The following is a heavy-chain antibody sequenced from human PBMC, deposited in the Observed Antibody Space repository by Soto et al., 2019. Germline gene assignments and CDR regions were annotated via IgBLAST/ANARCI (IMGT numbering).Heavy chain of an antibody. CDR1: GGSISSRYW. Sequence: SETLSLTCTVSGGSISSRYWWTWVRQSPVKGLQWIGEINHSGSTNYNPSLKSRVTISVDTSKNQFSLKLSSVTAADTAVYYCARGGVEVVVVVAATPVSFDYWGQGTLVTVSS. V-gene: IGHV4-4*02. CDR3: ARGGVEVVVVVAATPVSFDY. CDR2: INHSGST. D-gene: IGHD2-15*01. J-gene: IGHJ4*02.